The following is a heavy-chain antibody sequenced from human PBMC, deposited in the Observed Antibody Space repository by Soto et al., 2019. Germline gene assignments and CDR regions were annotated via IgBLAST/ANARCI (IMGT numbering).Heavy chain of an antibody. D-gene: IGHD3-3*01. Sequence: VKVSCKASGYAFTGYAMHWVRQAPGQRLEWMGWINAGNGNTKYSQKFQGRVTITRDTSASTAYMELSSLRSEDTAVYYCASRTIFGVVIDYWGQGTLVTVSS. J-gene: IGHJ4*02. CDR1: GYAFTGYA. CDR2: INAGNGNT. V-gene: IGHV1-3*01. CDR3: ASRTIFGVVIDY.